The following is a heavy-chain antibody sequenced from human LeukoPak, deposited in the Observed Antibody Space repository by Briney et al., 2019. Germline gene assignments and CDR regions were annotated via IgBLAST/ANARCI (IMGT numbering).Heavy chain of an antibody. J-gene: IGHJ4*02. D-gene: IGHD3-9*01. V-gene: IGHV3-48*01. CDR2: ISSSSSTI. CDR3: ARDVLRYFDWLTPYDY. Sequence: GGSLRLSCAVSGFTFSNCYMSWVRQAPGKGLEWVSYISSSSSTIYYADSVKGRFTISRDNAKNSLYLQMNSLRAEDTAVYYCARDVLRYFDWLTPYDYWGQGTLVTVSS. CDR1: GFTFSNCY.